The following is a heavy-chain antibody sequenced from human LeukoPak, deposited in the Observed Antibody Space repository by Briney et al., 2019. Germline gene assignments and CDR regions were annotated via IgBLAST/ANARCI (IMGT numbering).Heavy chain of an antibody. D-gene: IGHD1-26*01. CDR2: FDPEDGET. V-gene: IGHV1-24*01. CDR3: ASPSYQTGTYYYFDY. J-gene: IGHJ4*02. CDR1: GYTLTEMS. Sequence: GASVKVSCKVSGYTLTEMSIHWVRQAPGGALEWMGGFDPEDGETVYAPKFQGRVTMTEDTSADTAYMELTTLRSDDTAVYYCASPSYQTGTYYYFDYWGQGTLVTVSS.